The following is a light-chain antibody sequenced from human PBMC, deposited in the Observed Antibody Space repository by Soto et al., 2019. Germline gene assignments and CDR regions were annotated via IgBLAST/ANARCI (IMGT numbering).Light chain of an antibody. CDR1: QHVSSN. Sequence: EIVMTQSPATLSVSPGGSATLSCRASQHVSSNLAWYRQKPGQAPTLLIYRASTRATGIPATFSGSGSGTEFTIPISSLQSEDVAVYYCQQYNKWPYTFGQGTKLEI. CDR3: QQYNKWPYT. J-gene: IGKJ2*01. V-gene: IGKV3-15*01. CDR2: RAS.